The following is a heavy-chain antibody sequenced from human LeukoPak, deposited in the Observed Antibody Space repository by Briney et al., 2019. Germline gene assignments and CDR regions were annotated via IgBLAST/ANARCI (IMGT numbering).Heavy chain of an antibody. CDR2: IYYSGST. CDR1: GGSISSYY. CDR3: ARLGQQLVIPTNWFDP. J-gene: IGHJ5*02. Sequence: SETLSLTCTVSGGSISSYYWSWIRQPPGKGLEWIGYIYYSGSTNYNPSLKSRVTISVDTSKNQFSLKLSSVTAADTAVYYCARLGQQLVIPTNWFDPWGQGTLVTVSS. V-gene: IGHV4-59*08. D-gene: IGHD6-13*01.